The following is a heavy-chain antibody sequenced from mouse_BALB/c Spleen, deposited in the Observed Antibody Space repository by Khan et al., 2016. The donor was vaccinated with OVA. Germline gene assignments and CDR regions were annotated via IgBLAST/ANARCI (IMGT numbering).Heavy chain of an antibody. Sequence: VQLKESGPELVKPGASVKISCKTSGYTFTENTLHWVKQSHGKSLEWIGVINPKNGVTSYNQKFKGKVTLTVVKSSSTAYMEFRSLTSEDSAVYYCARDAGRYWGQGTSVTVSS. CDR2: INPKNGVT. CDR1: GYTFTENT. J-gene: IGHJ4*01. CDR3: ARDAGRY. D-gene: IGHD3-3*01. V-gene: IGHV1-18*01.